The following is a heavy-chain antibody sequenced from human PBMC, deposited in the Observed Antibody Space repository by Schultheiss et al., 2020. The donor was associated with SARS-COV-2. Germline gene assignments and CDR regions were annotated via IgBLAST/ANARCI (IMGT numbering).Heavy chain of an antibody. D-gene: IGHD3-9*01. V-gene: IGHV4-4*07. J-gene: IGHJ4*02. CDR2: IYTSGST. CDR3: ARGGILTGSLHYFDY. CDR1: GGSISSYY. Sequence: SETLSLTCTVSGGSISSYYWSWIRQPAGKGLEWIGRIYTSGSTNYNPSLKSRVTISVDTSKNQFSLKLSSVTAADTAVYYCARGGILTGSLHYFDYWGQGTLVTVSS.